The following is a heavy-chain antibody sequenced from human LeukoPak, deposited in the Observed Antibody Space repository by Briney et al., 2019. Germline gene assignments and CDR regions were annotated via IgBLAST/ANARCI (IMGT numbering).Heavy chain of an antibody. D-gene: IGHD3-10*01. J-gene: IGHJ1*01. CDR1: GFTFSSYD. V-gene: IGHV3-30*03. CDR3: ATGAHYYGS. CDR2: ISYDGSNK. Sequence: GGSLRLSCAASGFTFSSYDMHWVRQAPGRGLEWVAVISYDGSNKYYADSVKGRVTISRDNSKNTLYLQMNTLRAEDTAVYYCATGAHYYGSWGQGTLVTVSS.